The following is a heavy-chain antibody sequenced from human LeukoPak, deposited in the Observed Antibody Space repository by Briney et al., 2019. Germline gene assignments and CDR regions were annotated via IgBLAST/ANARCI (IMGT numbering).Heavy chain of an antibody. D-gene: IGHD2-2*01. Sequence: GASVKVSCKASGYAFTSYDINWVRQATGQGLEWMGWMNPNSGNTGYAQKFQGRVTMTRNTSISTAYMELSSLRSEDTAVYYCAREFQARSTSCYFGYWGQGTLVTVSS. CDR1: GYAFTSYD. J-gene: IGHJ4*02. V-gene: IGHV1-8*01. CDR2: MNPNSGNT. CDR3: AREFQARSTSCYFGY.